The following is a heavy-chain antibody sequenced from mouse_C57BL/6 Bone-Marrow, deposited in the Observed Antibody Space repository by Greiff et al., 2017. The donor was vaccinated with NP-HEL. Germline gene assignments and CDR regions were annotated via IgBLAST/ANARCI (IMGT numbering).Heavy chain of an antibody. CDR2: ISSGGSYT. D-gene: IGHD2-3*01. V-gene: IGHV5-6*01. Sequence: EVQGVESGGDLVKPGGSLKLSCAASGFTFSSYGMSWVRQTPDKRLEWVATISSGGSYTYYTDSVKGRFTISRDNAKNTLYLQMSRLKSEDTAMYYCAVDGYYEFAYWGQGTLVTVSA. CDR3: AVDGYYEFAY. CDR1: GFTFSSYG. J-gene: IGHJ3*01.